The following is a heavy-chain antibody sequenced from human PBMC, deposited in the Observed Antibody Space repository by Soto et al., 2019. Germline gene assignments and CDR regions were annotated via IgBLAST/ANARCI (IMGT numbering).Heavy chain of an antibody. J-gene: IGHJ4*02. CDR3: ASSKGPLDH. V-gene: IGHV3-23*01. CDR1: VFTLSSYA. Sequence: GGSLRLSCAASVFTLSSYAMSWVRQAPGKWLEWFSAISVSGCSTXXSDSVNVRXTISRYNSNNSXYLQTXSMRADDTSVYCCASSKGPLDHWGQGTLVTVSS. D-gene: IGHD2-15*01. CDR2: ISVSGCST.